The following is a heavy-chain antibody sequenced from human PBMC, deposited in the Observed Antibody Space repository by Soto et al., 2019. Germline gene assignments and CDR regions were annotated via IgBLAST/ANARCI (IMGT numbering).Heavy chain of an antibody. CDR2: IWYDGSNK. Sequence: QVQLVESGGGVVQPGRSLRLSCAASGFTFSSYGMHWVRQAPGKGLEWVAVIWYDGSNKYYADSVKGRFTISRDNSKNTLYLQMNSLRAEDTAVYYCARDVEEGVVAATPTPDYWGQGTLVTVSS. CDR1: GFTFSSYG. D-gene: IGHD2-15*01. J-gene: IGHJ4*02. CDR3: ARDVEEGVVAATPTPDY. V-gene: IGHV3-33*01.